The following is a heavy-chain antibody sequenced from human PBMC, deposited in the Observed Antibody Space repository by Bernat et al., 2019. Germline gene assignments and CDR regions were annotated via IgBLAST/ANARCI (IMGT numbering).Heavy chain of an antibody. V-gene: IGHV4-59*01. J-gene: IGHJ5*02. D-gene: IGHD3-3*01. CDR2: SHHSGST. Sequence: QVQLQESGPGLVKPSETLSLTCTVSGGSISTYSWSWIRQPPGKRLEWIGYSHHSGSTNYNPSLKSRVTISVDTSKNQFSLKLSSVTAADTAVYYCAREYDLGTAVKWFDPGGRGTLVTFSS. CDR1: GGSISTYS. CDR3: AREYDLGTAVKWFDP.